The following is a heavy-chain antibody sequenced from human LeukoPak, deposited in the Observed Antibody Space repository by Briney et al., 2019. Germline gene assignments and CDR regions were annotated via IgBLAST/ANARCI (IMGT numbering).Heavy chain of an antibody. Sequence: PGGSLSLSCAASGFTFSSYAMSWVRQAPGKGLEWVSAISGSGGSTYYADSVKGRSTISRDNSKNTLYLQMNSLRAEDTAVYYCAKGRGCTNGVCYMDYWGQGTLVTVSS. J-gene: IGHJ4*02. D-gene: IGHD2-8*01. CDR2: ISGSGGST. CDR1: GFTFSSYA. CDR3: AKGRGCTNGVCYMDY. V-gene: IGHV3-23*01.